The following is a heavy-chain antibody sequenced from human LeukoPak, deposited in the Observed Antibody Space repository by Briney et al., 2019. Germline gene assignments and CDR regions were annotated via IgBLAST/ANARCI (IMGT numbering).Heavy chain of an antibody. Sequence: GGSLRVSCAASGFTFSDYYMSWIRQAPGKGLEWVSYISSSSSYTNYADSVKGRFTISRDNAKNSLYLQMNSLRAEDTAVYYCASIAAAGNDAFDIWGQGTMVTVSS. D-gene: IGHD6-13*01. CDR2: ISSSSSYT. CDR1: GFTFSDYY. J-gene: IGHJ3*02. V-gene: IGHV3-11*03. CDR3: ASIAAAGNDAFDI.